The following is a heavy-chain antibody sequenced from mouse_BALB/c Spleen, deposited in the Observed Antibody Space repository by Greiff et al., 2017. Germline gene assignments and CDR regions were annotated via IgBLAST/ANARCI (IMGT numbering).Heavy chain of an antibody. CDR1: GYTFTSYV. CDR2: INPYNDGT. D-gene: IGHD1-1*01. CDR3: ATCPLYYNGSSPSYWYFDV. Sequence: HLVESGPELVKPGASVKMSCKASGYTFTSYVMHWVKQKPGQGLEWIGYINPYNDGTKYNEKFKGKATLTSDKSSSTAYMELSSLTSEDSAVYYCATCPLYYNGSSPSYWYFDVWGAGTTVTVSS. V-gene: IGHV1-14*01. J-gene: IGHJ1*01.